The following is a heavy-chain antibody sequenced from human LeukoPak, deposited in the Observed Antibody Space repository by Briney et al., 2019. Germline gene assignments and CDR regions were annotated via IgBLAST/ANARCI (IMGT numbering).Heavy chain of an antibody. J-gene: IGHJ2*01. CDR3: AREAYCGGDCYLDWYLDL. Sequence: PGGALRLSCAAPGFTLSSHGMHWVRQAPGKGLEWVALIWYDGSNKYYADSVKGRFTISRDNSKNTLDLQMSSLRVEDTAVYYCAREAYCGGDCYLDWYLDLWGRGTLVTVSS. CDR2: IWYDGSNK. D-gene: IGHD2-21*02. CDR1: GFTLSSHG. V-gene: IGHV3-33*01.